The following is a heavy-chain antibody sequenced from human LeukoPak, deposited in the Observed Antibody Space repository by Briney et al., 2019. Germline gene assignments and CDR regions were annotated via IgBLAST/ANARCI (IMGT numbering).Heavy chain of an antibody. CDR1: GGSISSYY. J-gene: IGHJ5*02. D-gene: IGHD2-8*01. CDR3: ARHTRDGLDP. Sequence: PSETLSLICTVSGGSISSYYWSWIRQPPGKGLEWIGYIYTSGSTNYNPSLKSRVTISVDTSKNQFSLKLSSVTAADTAVYYCARHTRDGLDPWGQGTLVTVSS. CDR2: IYTSGST. V-gene: IGHV4-4*09.